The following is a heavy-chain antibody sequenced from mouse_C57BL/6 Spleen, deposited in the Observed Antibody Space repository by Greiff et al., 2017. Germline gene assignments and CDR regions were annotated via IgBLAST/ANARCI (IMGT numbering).Heavy chain of an antibody. CDR1: GFTFSDYG. J-gene: IGHJ4*01. Sequence: EVKVVESGGGLVKPGGSLKLSCAASGFTFSDYGMYWVRQAPEKGLEWVAYISSGSSTIYYADTVKGRFTISRDNAKNTLFLQMTSLRSEDTAMYYCARGGNLNAMDYWGQGTSVTVSS. CDR3: ARGGNLNAMDY. V-gene: IGHV5-17*01. CDR2: ISSGSSTI.